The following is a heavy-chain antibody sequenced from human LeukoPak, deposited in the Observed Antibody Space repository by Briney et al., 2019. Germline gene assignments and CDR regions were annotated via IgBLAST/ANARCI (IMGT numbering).Heavy chain of an antibody. Sequence: ASVKVSCKASVYTFTVYYMHWVRQAPGQGLEWTGWINPNSGVTNYAQKFQGRVTMTRDTSISTAYMELSRLRSDDTAVYYCARAIVRYCSSTSCRMGNWFDPWGQGTLVTVSS. CDR3: ARAIVRYCSSTSCRMGNWFDP. J-gene: IGHJ5*02. V-gene: IGHV1-2*02. D-gene: IGHD2-2*01. CDR2: INPNSGVT. CDR1: VYTFTVYY.